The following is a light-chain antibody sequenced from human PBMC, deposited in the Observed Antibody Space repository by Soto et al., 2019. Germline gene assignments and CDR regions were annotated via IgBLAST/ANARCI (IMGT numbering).Light chain of an antibody. J-gene: IGLJ2*01. Sequence: QPVLTQPASVSGSPGQSITISCTGTSNDVGRYNYVSWYQQHPGKAPKLLIFDVTNRPSGVSNRFSGSKSGNTASLTISGLQAEDEAEYYCSSYTSSRAVVFGGGTKLTVL. CDR1: SNDVGRYNY. CDR2: DVT. V-gene: IGLV2-14*03. CDR3: SSYTSSRAVV.